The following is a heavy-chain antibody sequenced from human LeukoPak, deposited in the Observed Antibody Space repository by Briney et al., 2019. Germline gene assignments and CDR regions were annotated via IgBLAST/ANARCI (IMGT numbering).Heavy chain of an antibody. Sequence: GGSLRLSCAASGFTFSSYSMNWVRQAPGKGLEWVSSISSSSDYIYYADSVKGRFTISRDNARNTVYLHMNSLRAEDTAVFYCARADQGPLDYWGQGTLVTVSS. CDR1: GFTFSSYS. J-gene: IGHJ4*02. CDR3: ARADQGPLDY. D-gene: IGHD2-2*01. V-gene: IGHV3-21*01. CDR2: ISSSSDYI.